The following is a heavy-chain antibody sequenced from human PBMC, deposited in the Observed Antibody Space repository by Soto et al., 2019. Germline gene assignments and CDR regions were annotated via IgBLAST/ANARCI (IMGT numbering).Heavy chain of an antibody. CDR1: GFTFTNAW. V-gene: IGHV3-15*01. Sequence: EVQLVESGGGLVQPGGSLRLSCAASGFTFTNAWMSWARQAPGKGLEWVGRIKSKTDGGTTDYAAPVKGRFTVSRDDSKNTLFLQMNSLKTEDTAVYYCTTYTSSSFGSWGQGTLVTVSS. CDR2: IKSKTDGGTT. CDR3: TTYTSSSFGS. D-gene: IGHD6-6*01. J-gene: IGHJ4*02.